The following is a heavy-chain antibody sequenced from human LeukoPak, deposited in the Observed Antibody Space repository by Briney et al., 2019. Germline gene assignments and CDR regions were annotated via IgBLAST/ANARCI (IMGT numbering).Heavy chain of an antibody. J-gene: IGHJ5*02. CDR3: ARAYYDFWSGYYPGFRWFDP. CDR2: IYYSGST. V-gene: IGHV4-30-4*01. CDR1: GGSISSGDYY. D-gene: IGHD3-3*01. Sequence: PSETLSLTCTVSGGSISSGDYYWSWIRQPPGKGLEWIGYIYYSGSTYYNPSLKSRVTISVDTSKNQFSLELSSVTAADTAVYYCARAYYDFWSGYYPGFRWFDPWGQGTLVTVSS.